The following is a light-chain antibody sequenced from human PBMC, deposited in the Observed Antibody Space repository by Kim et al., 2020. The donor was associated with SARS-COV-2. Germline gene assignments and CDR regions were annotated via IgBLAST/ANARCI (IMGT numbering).Light chain of an antibody. CDR2: GAS. CDR3: QQYDSSSRWT. CDR1: QSVSGTY. V-gene: IGKV3-20*01. J-gene: IGKJ1*01. Sequence: PGEIATLPCRASQSVSGTYLAWYQQKPGQAPRLLIYGASSRATGIPDRFSGSGSGTDFTLTINRLEPEDFAVYYCQQYDSSSRWTFGQGTKVDIK.